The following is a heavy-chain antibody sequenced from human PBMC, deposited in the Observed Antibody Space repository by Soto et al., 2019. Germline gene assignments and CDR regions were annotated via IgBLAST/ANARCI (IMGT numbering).Heavy chain of an antibody. J-gene: IGHJ6*02. CDR3: ARGYYDFWSRYFPGYYYCMDV. V-gene: IGHV1-18*01. CDR1: GYTFTSYG. CDR2: ISAYNGNT. Sequence: GASVKVSCKASGYTFTSYGISWVRQAPGQGLEWMGWISAYNGNTNYAQKLQGRVTMTTDTSTSTAYMELRSLRSDDTAVYYCARGYYDFWSRYFPGYYYCMDVWGQATTVTVSS. D-gene: IGHD3-3*01.